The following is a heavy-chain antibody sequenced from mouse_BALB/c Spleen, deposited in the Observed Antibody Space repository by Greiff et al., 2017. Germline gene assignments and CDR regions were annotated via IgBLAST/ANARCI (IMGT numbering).Heavy chain of an antibody. V-gene: IGHV1S56*01. Sequence: QVQLQQSGPELVKPGASVRISCKASGYTFTSYYIHWVKQRPGQGLEWIGWIYPGNVNTKYNEKFKGKATLTADKSSSTAYMQLSSLTSEDSAVYFCARALYGNYGEYYFDYWGQGTTLTVSS. J-gene: IGHJ2*01. CDR1: GYTFTSYY. CDR2: IYPGNVNT. D-gene: IGHD2-1*01. CDR3: ARALYGNYGEYYFDY.